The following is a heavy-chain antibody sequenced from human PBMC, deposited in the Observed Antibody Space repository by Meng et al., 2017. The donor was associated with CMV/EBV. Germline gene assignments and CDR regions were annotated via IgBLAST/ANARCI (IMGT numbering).Heavy chain of an antibody. J-gene: IGHJ6*02. CDR2: IYYSGST. D-gene: IGHD6-6*01. V-gene: IGHV4-39*07. Sequence: SETLSLTCTVSGGSISSSSYYWGWIRPPPGKGLEWIGSIYYSGSTYYNPSLKSRVTISVDTSKNQFSLKLSSVTAADTAVYYCARDGSSSVYYYYGMDVWGQGTTVTVSS. CDR1: GGSISSSSYY. CDR3: ARDGSSSVYYYYGMDV.